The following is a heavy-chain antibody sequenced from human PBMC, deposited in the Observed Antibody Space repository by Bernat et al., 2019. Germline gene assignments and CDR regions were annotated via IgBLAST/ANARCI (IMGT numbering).Heavy chain of an antibody. V-gene: IGHV4-61*01. CDR2: VSYRGST. D-gene: IGHD1-26*01. CDR1: GDSVNSGSCY. Sequence: QVQLQESGPGLVKPSETLSLTCTVSGDSVNSGSCYWSWIRQPPGKGLEWIGYVSYRGSTNYTPSIKNRVTLSAAPSKNQFSLELSSVPAAVTAVNDCARNNGIVGAAGYFDSGGGGPLVGVSS. CDR3: ARNNGIVGAAGYFDS. J-gene: IGHJ2*01.